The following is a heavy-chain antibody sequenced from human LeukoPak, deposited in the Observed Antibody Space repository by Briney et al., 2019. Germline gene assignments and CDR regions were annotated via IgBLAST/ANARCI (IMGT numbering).Heavy chain of an antibody. J-gene: IGHJ3*02. Sequence: GGSLRLSCAASGFTFNSYTMNWVRQAPGKGLEWVSSISSSSSYIHYADSVKGRFTISRDNAKNSLYLQMSSLKTEDTAVYYCARDISLDDYFDSHKCYYDAFDIWGQGTLVTVSS. CDR3: ARDISLDDYFDSHKCYYDAFDI. CDR1: GFTFNSYT. CDR2: ISSSSSYI. D-gene: IGHD3-22*01. V-gene: IGHV3-21*01.